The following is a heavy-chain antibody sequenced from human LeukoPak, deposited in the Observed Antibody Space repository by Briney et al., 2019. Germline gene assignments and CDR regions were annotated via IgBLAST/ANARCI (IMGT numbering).Heavy chain of an antibody. CDR3: ASSYDSSGYYSNWFDP. V-gene: IGHV4-4*07. CDR2: IYTSGST. Sequence: SETLSLTCTVSGGSISSYYWCWIRQPAGKGLEWIGRIYTSGSTNYNPSLKSRVTMSVDTSKNQFSLKLSSVTAADTAVYYCASSYDSSGYYSNWFDPWGQGTLVTVSS. CDR1: GGSISSYY. D-gene: IGHD3-22*01. J-gene: IGHJ5*02.